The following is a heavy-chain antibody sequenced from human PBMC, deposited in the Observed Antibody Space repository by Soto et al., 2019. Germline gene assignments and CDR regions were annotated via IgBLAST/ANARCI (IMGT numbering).Heavy chain of an antibody. D-gene: IGHD2-15*01. V-gene: IGHV4-59*01. CDR3: AGGYCSGGSCYLPHAAFDI. CDR2: IYYSGST. Sequence: QVQLQESGPGLVKPSETLSLTCTVSGGSISSYYWSWIRQPPGKGLEWIGYIYYSGSTNYNRSLKSRVTIPVDTSKNQFSLKLSSVTAADTAVYYCAGGYCSGGSCYLPHAAFDIWGQGTMVTVSS. CDR1: GGSISSYY. J-gene: IGHJ3*02.